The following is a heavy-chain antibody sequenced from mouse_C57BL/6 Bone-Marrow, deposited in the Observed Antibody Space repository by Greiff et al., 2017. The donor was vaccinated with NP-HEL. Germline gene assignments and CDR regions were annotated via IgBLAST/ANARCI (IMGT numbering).Heavy chain of an antibody. CDR3: ARGDGYYVNYAMDY. Sequence: QVQLQQSGAELMKPGASVKLSCKATGYTFTGYWIEWVKQRPGHGLEWIGEILPGSGSTNYIEKFKGKATFTADTSSNTAYMQLSSLTTEDSAIYYCARGDGYYVNYAMDYWGQGTSVTVSS. J-gene: IGHJ4*01. CDR2: ILPGSGST. D-gene: IGHD2-3*01. V-gene: IGHV1-9*01. CDR1: GYTFTGYW.